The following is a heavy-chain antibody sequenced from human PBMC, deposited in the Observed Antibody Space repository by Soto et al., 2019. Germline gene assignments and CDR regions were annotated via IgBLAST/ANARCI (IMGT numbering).Heavy chain of an antibody. CDR2: ISAYNGNT. CDR1: GYTFTSYG. V-gene: IGHV1-18*01. D-gene: IGHD2-15*01. CDR3: ARDVVVVVAASYFDY. J-gene: IGHJ4*02. Sequence: QVQLVQSGAEVKKPGASVKVSCKASGYTFTSYGISWVRQAPGQGLEWMGWISAYNGNTNYAQKLQGRVTMTTDTSTSTAYMELRSLRADDTAVYYCARDVVVVVAASYFDYWGQGTLVTVSS.